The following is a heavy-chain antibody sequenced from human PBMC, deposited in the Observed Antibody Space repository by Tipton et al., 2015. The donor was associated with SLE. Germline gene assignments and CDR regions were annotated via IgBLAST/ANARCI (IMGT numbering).Heavy chain of an antibody. J-gene: IGHJ5*02. V-gene: IGHV4-59*11. Sequence: TLSLTCTVSGGSFTSHYWSWIRQPPGKGLEWTGCMHYSGNTAYSPSLRSRVTMSVDTSKKQISLKLRSVTAADTAVYYCARDQEMASGENRFDPWGQGTLVTVSS. CDR2: MHYSGNT. CDR1: GGSFTSHY. D-gene: IGHD5-24*01. CDR3: ARDQEMASGENRFDP.